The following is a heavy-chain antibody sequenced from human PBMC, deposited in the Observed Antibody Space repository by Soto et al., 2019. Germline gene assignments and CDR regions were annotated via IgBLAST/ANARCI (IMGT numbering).Heavy chain of an antibody. CDR2: IFTGGST. Sequence: EVQLVESGGGLVQPGGSLRLSCAASGFTVSSNYMSWVRQAPGKGREWVSVIFTGGSTYDADSGKGRFTISGHSSKNTVYLQMNSLGAEDTAVYYCARDRYSSGWLYAFDIWGQGTMVTVSS. CDR3: ARDRYSSGWLYAFDI. J-gene: IGHJ3*02. D-gene: IGHD6-19*01. V-gene: IGHV3-53*04. CDR1: GFTVSSNY.